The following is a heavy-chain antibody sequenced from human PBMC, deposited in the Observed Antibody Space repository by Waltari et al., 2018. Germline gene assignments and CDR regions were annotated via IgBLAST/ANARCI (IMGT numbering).Heavy chain of an antibody. CDR2: IHHTGSI. CDR1: ACPISSTTAS. D-gene: IGHD6-6*01. V-gene: IGHV4-39*02. Sequence: QLQLQESGPGLLRPSETLSLTCTAAACPISSTTASWGWIRQPPGKGLEWMGSIHHTGSIYYNPSLKTRVTISADTSRQHLSLKLRSVTAADTALYYCARSVAARRINWFDPWGQGTLVTVSS. CDR3: ARSVAARRINWFDP. J-gene: IGHJ5*02.